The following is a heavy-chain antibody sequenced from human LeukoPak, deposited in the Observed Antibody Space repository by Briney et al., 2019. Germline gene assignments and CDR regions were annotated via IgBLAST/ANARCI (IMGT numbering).Heavy chain of an antibody. CDR3: ARARNNYDSSGYSALDY. CDR1: GFSFSSYG. Sequence: PGRSLRLSCAASGFSFSSYGMHWVRQAPGKGLEWVASLWYDGTNKYYADSVKGRFTISRDNSKNTLYPQMNSLRAEDTAVYYCARARNNYDSSGYSALDYWGQGTLVTVSS. V-gene: IGHV3-33*01. J-gene: IGHJ4*02. CDR2: LWYDGTNK. D-gene: IGHD3-22*01.